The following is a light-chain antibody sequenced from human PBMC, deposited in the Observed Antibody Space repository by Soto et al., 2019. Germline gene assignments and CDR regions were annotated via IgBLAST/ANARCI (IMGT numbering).Light chain of an antibody. J-gene: IGLJ3*02. V-gene: IGLV2-11*01. CDR1: SSDVGGYEH. Sequence: QSALTQPRSVSGSPGQSVAISCTGSSSDVGGYEHVSWYQQDQGKAPRLMIYDVNKRPSGVPDRFSGSKSGNTASLTISGLQAEDETDYYCCSYAGSATWVFGGGTKVTVL. CDR3: CSYAGSATWV. CDR2: DVN.